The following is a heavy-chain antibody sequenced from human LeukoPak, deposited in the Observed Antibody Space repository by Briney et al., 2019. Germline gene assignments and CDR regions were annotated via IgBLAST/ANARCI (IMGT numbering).Heavy chain of an antibody. CDR3: ARCIVVIPVVRGGGYYGMDV. J-gene: IGHJ6*02. CDR1: EFTFNIYS. V-gene: IGHV3-30*04. Sequence: GGSLRLSCAASEFTFNIYSMHWVRQAPGKGREWVAVISPDGSSENYADSVRGRFTISRDNAKKPLYLQLNSLRPEDTAVYYCARCIVVIPVVRGGGYYGMDVWGQGTTVTVSS. CDR2: ISPDGSSE. D-gene: IGHD2-2*01.